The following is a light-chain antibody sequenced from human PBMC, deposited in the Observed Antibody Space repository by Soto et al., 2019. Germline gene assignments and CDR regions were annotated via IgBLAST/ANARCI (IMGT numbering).Light chain of an antibody. CDR3: QQSYSTPRT. CDR2: AAS. J-gene: IGKJ1*01. CDR1: QSISSY. Sequence: DIQMTQSPSSLSASVGARVTITCRASQSISSYLNWYQQKPGKAPKLMIYAASSLQSGVPSRFSGSGSGTDCTLTISSLQPEDVATYYCQQSYSTPRTLGQGTKVDIK. V-gene: IGKV1-39*01.